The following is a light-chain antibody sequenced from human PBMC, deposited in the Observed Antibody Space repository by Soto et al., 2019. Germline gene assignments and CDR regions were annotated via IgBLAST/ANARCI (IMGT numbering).Light chain of an antibody. Sequence: QSAPTQPPSVSGSPGQSVTISCTGTSSDVGGYNRVSWYQQPPGKAPKLLIYDVSNRPAGGSTRFSGSKSGKSASLTICGLQAVDEDDYYCTSYATGSADVFGPGTKVTVL. V-gene: IGLV2-18*02. J-gene: IGLJ1*01. CDR3: TSYATGSADV. CDR2: DVS. CDR1: SSDVGGYNR.